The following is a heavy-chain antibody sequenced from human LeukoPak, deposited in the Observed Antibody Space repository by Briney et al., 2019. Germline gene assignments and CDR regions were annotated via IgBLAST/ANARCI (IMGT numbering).Heavy chain of an antibody. V-gene: IGHV3-9*01. D-gene: IGHD3-10*01. CDR2: INWNSNNI. CDR1: GFTFSIYS. J-gene: IGHJ3*02. Sequence: GGSLRLSCAASGFTFSIYSMNWVRQAPGKGLEWVSGINWNSNNIAYADSVKGRFTISRDNAKNSLYLQMNSLRAEDTALYYCAKVLNPLWFGDYSAFDIWGQGTMVTVSS. CDR3: AKVLNPLWFGDYSAFDI.